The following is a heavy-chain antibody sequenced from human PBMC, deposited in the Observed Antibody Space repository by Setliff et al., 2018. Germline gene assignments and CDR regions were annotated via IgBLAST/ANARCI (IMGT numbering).Heavy chain of an antibody. D-gene: IGHD5-12*01. CDR3: AKGGRGYSGWRPRQYYYMDV. J-gene: IGHJ6*03. CDR2: ILYDGSNE. V-gene: IGHV3-30*04. Sequence: PGGSLRLSCEASGFTFSHYPMHWVRQAPGKGLEWVAVILYDGSNEYYADSVKGRFTISRDNSKNTLYLQMNSLRAEDTAVYYCAKGGRGYSGWRPRQYYYMDVWGKGTTVTVSS. CDR1: GFTFSHYP.